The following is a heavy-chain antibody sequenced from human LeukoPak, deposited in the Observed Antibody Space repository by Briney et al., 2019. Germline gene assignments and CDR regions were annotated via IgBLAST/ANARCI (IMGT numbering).Heavy chain of an antibody. CDR1: GFTFSDYY. Sequence: PGGSLRLSCAASGFTFSDYYMSWIRQTPGKGLEWVSYISSSSGHTEYADSVKGRFTVSRDNAKNSLFLQLNSLRADDTAVYYCARVGSIAAAGTPDDWGQGTLVTVAS. J-gene: IGHJ4*02. CDR2: ISSSSGHT. V-gene: IGHV3-11*06. CDR3: ARVGSIAAAGTPDD. D-gene: IGHD6-13*01.